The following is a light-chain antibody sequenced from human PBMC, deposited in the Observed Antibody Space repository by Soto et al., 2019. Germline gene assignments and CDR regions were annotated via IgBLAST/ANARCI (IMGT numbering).Light chain of an antibody. V-gene: IGLV1-40*01. CDR3: QSYDSTLSARYV. J-gene: IGLJ1*01. Sequence: QSVLTQPPSVSGAPGQRVTISCTGSSSNIGAGYDVHWYQQRPGTAPKLLIFGNINRTSGVPDRFSGSKSGTSASLAITVLQAEDEGDYYCQSYDSTLSARYVFGTGTKVTVL. CDR2: GNI. CDR1: SSNIGAGYD.